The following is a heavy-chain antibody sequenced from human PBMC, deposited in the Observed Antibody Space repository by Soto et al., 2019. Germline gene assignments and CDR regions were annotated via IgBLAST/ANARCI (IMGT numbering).Heavy chain of an antibody. CDR3: AAEGGWFDP. V-gene: IGHV1-69*01. CDR1: GGTFSSYA. D-gene: IGHD3-16*01. Sequence: QVQLVQSGAEVKKPGSSVKVPCKASGGTFSSYAISWVRQAPGQGLEWMGGIIPILGTANYAQQFQGRVTSTADESTSTAYMELSSLRSEDTAVYYCAAEGGWFDPWGQGTLVTVSS. J-gene: IGHJ5*02. CDR2: IIPILGTA.